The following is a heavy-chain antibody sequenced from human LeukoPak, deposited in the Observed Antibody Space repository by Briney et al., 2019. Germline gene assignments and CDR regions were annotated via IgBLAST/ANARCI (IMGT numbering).Heavy chain of an antibody. CDR2: ISSSSSYI. CDR1: GFTFSSYS. V-gene: IGHV3-21*04. J-gene: IGHJ5*02. D-gene: IGHD3-3*01. CDR3: AKDGLRFLEWFDP. Sequence: GGSLRLSCAAPGFTFSSYSMNWVRQAPGKGLEWVSSISSSSSYIYYADSVKGRFTISRDNSKNTLYLQMNSLRAEDTALYYCAKDGLRFLEWFDPWGQGTLVTVSS.